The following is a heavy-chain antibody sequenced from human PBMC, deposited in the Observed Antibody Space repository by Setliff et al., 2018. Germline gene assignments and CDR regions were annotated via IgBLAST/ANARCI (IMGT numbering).Heavy chain of an antibody. CDR3: ARDSPTVVTHLRVFDI. J-gene: IGHJ3*02. CDR2: ISPYDGNT. Sequence: ASVKVSCKASGYSFTSYGFTWVRQAPGQGLEWMGWISPYDGNTKYTLKLQGRVSMTTHTSTSTAYMELRSLGSDDTAVYYCARDSPTVVTHLRVFDIWGQGTRVTVSS. D-gene: IGHD4-17*01. V-gene: IGHV1-18*01. CDR1: GYSFTSYG.